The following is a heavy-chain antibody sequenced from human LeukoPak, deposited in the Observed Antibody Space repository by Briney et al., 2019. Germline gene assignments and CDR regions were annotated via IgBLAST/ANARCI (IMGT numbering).Heavy chain of an antibody. CDR3: ARIDTYYYDSSGYYSAFDI. V-gene: IGHV3-20*04. Sequence: PGGPLRLSCAASGFTFDNYGMSWVRQAPGKGLGWVSGINWNGGSTGYADSVKGRFTISRDNAKNSLYLQMNSLRAEDTALYYCARIDTYYYDSSGYYSAFDIWGQGTIVTVSS. CDR2: INWNGGST. J-gene: IGHJ3*02. CDR1: GFTFDNYG. D-gene: IGHD3-22*01.